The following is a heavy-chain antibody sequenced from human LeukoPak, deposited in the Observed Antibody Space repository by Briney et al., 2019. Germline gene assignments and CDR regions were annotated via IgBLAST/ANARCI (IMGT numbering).Heavy chain of an antibody. CDR3: ARMGLPIDY. D-gene: IGHD1-26*01. Sequence: GGSLRLSCAASGFTFNIYAMSWVRQAPGKGLEWVSGISDGGATIHYSDSVKGRFTISRDNSKDTLYLQMNSLRAEDTAVYYCARMGLPIDYWGQGTLVTVSS. J-gene: IGHJ4*02. CDR2: ISDGGATI. V-gene: IGHV3-23*01. CDR1: GFTFNIYA.